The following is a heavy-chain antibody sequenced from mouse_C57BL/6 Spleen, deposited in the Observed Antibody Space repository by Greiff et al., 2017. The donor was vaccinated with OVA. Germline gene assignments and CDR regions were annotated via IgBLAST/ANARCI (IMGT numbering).Heavy chain of an antibody. CDR2: ISSGGDYI. J-gene: IGHJ4*01. D-gene: IGHD1-1*01. CDR1: GFTFSSYA. V-gene: IGHV5-9-1*02. CDR3: TRAYGSSFYYAMDY. Sequence: EVKVEESGEGLVKPGGSLKLSCAASGFTFSSYAMSWVRQTPEKRLEWVAYISSGGDYIYYADTVKGRFTISRDNARNTLYLQMSSLKSEDTAMYYCTRAYGSSFYYAMDYWGQGTSVTVSS.